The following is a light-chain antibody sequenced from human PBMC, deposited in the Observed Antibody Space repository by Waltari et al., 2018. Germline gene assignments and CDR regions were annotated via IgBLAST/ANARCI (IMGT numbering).Light chain of an antibody. V-gene: IGLV2-11*01. J-gene: IGLJ1*01. CDR1: SRDCGGSNY. CDR3: CSYAGSSTFYV. CDR2: DVN. Sequence: QSALTQPLSASGSPGPSVTIHCIQTSRDCGGSNYLSWYQQYPGKAPKLVIYDVNKRPSGVPDRFSGSKSGNTASLTISGLQAEDEADYYCCSYAGSSTFYVFGSGTEVTV.